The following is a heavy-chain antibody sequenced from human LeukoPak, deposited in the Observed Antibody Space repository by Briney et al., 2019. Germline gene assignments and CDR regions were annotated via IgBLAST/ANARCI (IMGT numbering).Heavy chain of an antibody. CDR1: GGTFSSYA. CDR2: IIPIFGTA. D-gene: IGHD6-19*01. Sequence: SVKVFCKASGGTFSSYAISWVRQAPGQGLEWMGRIIPIFGTANYAQKFQGRVTITTDESTSTAYMELSSLRSEDTAVYYCARGPIAVAGTDYFDYWGQGTLVTVSS. J-gene: IGHJ4*02. CDR3: ARGPIAVAGTDYFDY. V-gene: IGHV1-69*05.